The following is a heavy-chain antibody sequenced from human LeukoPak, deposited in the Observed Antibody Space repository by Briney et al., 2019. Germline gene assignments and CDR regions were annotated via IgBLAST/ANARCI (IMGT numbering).Heavy chain of an antibody. Sequence: GGSLRLSCAASGFIFSSSWMSWVRQAPGKGLEWVAYIKQDGSEKYYVDSVKGRFTISRDNAESSLYLQMNSLRAEDTAAYYCAEGGWYPDCGGRGTLVTASS. CDR2: IKQDGSEK. D-gene: IGHD6-19*01. CDR1: GFIFSSSW. J-gene: IGHJ4*02. CDR3: AEGGWYPDC. V-gene: IGHV3-7*02.